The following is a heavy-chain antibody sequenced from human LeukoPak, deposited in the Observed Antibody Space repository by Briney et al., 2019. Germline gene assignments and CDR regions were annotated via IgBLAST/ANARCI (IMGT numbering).Heavy chain of an antibody. Sequence: SETLSLTCTVSGYSISSGYYWGWIRQPPGKGLEWIGEINHSGSTNYNPSLKSRVTISVDTSKNQFSLKLSSVTAADTAVYYCARRYYDYVWGSYRYQGTFDPWGQGTLVTVSS. CDR1: GYSISSGYY. CDR2: INHSGST. V-gene: IGHV4-38-2*02. CDR3: ARRYYDYVWGSYRYQGTFDP. D-gene: IGHD3-16*02. J-gene: IGHJ5*02.